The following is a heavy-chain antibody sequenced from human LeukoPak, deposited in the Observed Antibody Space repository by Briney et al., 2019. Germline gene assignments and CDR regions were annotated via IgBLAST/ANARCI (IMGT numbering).Heavy chain of an antibody. CDR1: GGSISSYY. CDR3: ARDRRGSYYGTYFDY. Sequence: PSETLSLTCTVSGGSISSYYWSWIRQPPGKGLEWIGYIYYSGSTNYNPSLKSRVTISVDTSKNQFSLKLSSVTAADTAVYYCARDRRGSYYGTYFDYWGQGTLVTVSS. V-gene: IGHV4-59*12. CDR2: IYYSGST. D-gene: IGHD1-26*01. J-gene: IGHJ4*02.